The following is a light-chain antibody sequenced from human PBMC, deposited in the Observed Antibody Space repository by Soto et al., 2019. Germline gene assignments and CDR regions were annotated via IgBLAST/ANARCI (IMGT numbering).Light chain of an antibody. V-gene: IGLV2-8*01. CDR2: EVS. CDR1: SRDVGGYNY. CDR3: SSYSGSNVL. J-gene: IGLJ2*01. Sequence: QSVLTQPPSASGSPGQSVTISCTGTSRDVGGYNYVSWYQQHPGKVPKLMIFEVSKRPSGVPDRFSGSKSGNTASLTVSGLQAEDEADYYCSSYSGSNVLFGGGTKLTVL.